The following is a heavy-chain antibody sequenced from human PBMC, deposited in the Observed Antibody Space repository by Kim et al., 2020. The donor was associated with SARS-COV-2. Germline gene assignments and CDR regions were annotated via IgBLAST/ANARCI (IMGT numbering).Heavy chain of an antibody. Sequence: GESLKISCKASGYSFSSYWIGWVRQMPGKGLEWMAIIYPGDSDTRYSPSFQGQVTIPADKSINTAYLQWSSLKAPDTAMYYCARRDSSAWYYFDYWAQGTLVTVST. V-gene: IGHV5-51*01. CDR3: ARRDSSAWYYFDY. CDR1: GYSFSSYW. J-gene: IGHJ4*02. D-gene: IGHD6-19*01. CDR2: IYPGDSDT.